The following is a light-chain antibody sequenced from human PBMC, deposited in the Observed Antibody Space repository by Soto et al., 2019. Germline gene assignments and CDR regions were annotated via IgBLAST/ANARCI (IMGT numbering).Light chain of an antibody. V-gene: IGLV1-44*01. CDR2: YDN. Sequence: QSVLTQPPSASGTPGQRVTVSYSGSSSNIGSNTVSWYQQLPGTAPKLLIYYDNLRPSGVPDRISGSKSGTSASLAISGLQSDDEADYYRAAWDDSLNGRVFGTGTKVTVL. CDR3: AAWDDSLNGRV. CDR1: SSNIGSNT. J-gene: IGLJ1*01.